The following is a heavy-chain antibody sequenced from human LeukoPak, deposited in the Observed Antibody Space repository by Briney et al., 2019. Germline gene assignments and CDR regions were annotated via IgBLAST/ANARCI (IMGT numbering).Heavy chain of an antibody. Sequence: PSETLSLTCTVSGGSISSYYWSWIRQPPGKGLEWIGYIYYSGSTNYNPSLKSRVTISVDTSKNQFSLKLSSVTAADTAVYYCARQGGYSGYDFGDAFDIWGQGTMVTVSS. D-gene: IGHD5-12*01. J-gene: IGHJ3*02. CDR3: ARQGGYSGYDFGDAFDI. CDR1: GGSISSYY. V-gene: IGHV4-59*08. CDR2: IYYSGST.